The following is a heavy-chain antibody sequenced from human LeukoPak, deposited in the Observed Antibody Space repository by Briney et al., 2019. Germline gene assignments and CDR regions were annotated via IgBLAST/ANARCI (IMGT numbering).Heavy chain of an antibody. CDR3: AKGADILTGYSYYMDV. Sequence: GGSLRLSCAASGFTFDDYAMHWVRQAPGKGLEWVSGITWNSGSTGYTDSVKGRFTISRDNAKNSLYLQMNSLRAEDTALYYCAKGADILTGYSYYMDVWGKGTTVTISS. V-gene: IGHV3-9*01. J-gene: IGHJ6*03. CDR2: ITWNSGST. D-gene: IGHD3-9*01. CDR1: GFTFDDYA.